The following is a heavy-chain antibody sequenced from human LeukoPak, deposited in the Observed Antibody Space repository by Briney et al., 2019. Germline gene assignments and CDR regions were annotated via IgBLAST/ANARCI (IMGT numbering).Heavy chain of an antibody. CDR2: IYTSGST. CDR1: SQSISIYH. J-gene: IGHJ3*02. V-gene: IGHV4-4*07. Sequence: SETLTLTCSLWSQSISIYHWIGLRQPAGKGLEWIGRIYTSGSTNYNPSLKSRVTMSVDTYKNQFSLKLSSVTAADAAVYYCLCAIDIFTDYYKGLEGAFDIWGQVTMVTVSS. D-gene: IGHD3-9*01. CDR3: LCAIDIFTDYYKGLEGAFDI.